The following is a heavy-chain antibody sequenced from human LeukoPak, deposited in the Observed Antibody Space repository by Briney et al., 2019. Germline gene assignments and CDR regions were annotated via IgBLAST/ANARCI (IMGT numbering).Heavy chain of an antibody. Sequence: SETLSLTCTVSGGSISSSSYYWGWIRQPPGKGLEWIGSIYYSGSTYYNPSLKSRVTISVDTSKNQFSLKLSSVTAADTAVYYCARIGWELLWFGELGYWGQGTLVTVSS. CDR3: ARIGWELLWFGELGY. D-gene: IGHD3-10*01. CDR1: GGSISSSSYY. CDR2: IYYSGST. J-gene: IGHJ4*02. V-gene: IGHV4-39*01.